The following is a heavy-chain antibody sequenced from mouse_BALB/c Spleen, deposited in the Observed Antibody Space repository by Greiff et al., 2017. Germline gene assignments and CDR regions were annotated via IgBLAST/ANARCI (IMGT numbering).Heavy chain of an antibody. V-gene: IGHV5-17*02. CDR2: ISSGSSTI. J-gene: IGHJ1*01. CDR1: GFTFSSFG. CDR3: ARRYFDV. Sequence: DVMLVESGGGLVQPGGSRKLSCAASGFTFSSFGMHWVRQAPEKGLEWVAYISSGSSTIYYADTVKGRFTISRDNPKNTLFLQMTSLRSEDTAMYYCARRYFDVWGAGTTVTVSS.